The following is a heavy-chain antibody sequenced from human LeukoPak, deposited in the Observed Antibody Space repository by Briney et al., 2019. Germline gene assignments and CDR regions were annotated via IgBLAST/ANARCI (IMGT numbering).Heavy chain of an antibody. Sequence: PSETLSLTCAVSGGSMSSGYYYWSWIRQPAGKGLEWIGTIYYSGITYYNPSLTSRVTISVDTSKNQFSLKLSSVTAADTAVYYCARHKDYYYSYMDVWGKGTTVTISS. CDR2: IYYSGIT. J-gene: IGHJ6*03. V-gene: IGHV4-39*01. CDR1: GGSMSSGYYY. CDR3: ARHKDYYYSYMDV.